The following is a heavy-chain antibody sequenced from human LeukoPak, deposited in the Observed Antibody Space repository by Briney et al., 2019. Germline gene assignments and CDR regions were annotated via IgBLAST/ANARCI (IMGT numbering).Heavy chain of an antibody. D-gene: IGHD5-18*01. Sequence: GGSLRLSCAASGFTFSDYGMSWVRQAPGKGLEWVSSISSTGGTTYYADSMKGRFTISRDNSKNTLYLQMNSLRGEDTAVYYCALGGGYSYGYSSYWGQGALVTVSS. J-gene: IGHJ4*02. CDR3: ALGGGYSYGYSSY. CDR2: ISSTGGTT. CDR1: GFTFSDYG. V-gene: IGHV3-23*01.